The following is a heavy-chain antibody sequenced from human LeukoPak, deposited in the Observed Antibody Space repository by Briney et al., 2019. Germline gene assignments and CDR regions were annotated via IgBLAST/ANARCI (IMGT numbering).Heavy chain of an antibody. CDR1: GFTFSSYG. J-gene: IGHJ1*01. CDR2: ISYDGSNK. D-gene: IGHD4-17*01. Sequence: GGSLRLSCAASGFTFSSYGMHWVRQAPGKGLEWVAVISYDGSNKYYADSVKGRFTISRDNAKNSLYLQMNSLRAEDTGVYYCARESTEERPGYWGQGTLVTVSS. V-gene: IGHV3-30*03. CDR3: ARESTEERPGY.